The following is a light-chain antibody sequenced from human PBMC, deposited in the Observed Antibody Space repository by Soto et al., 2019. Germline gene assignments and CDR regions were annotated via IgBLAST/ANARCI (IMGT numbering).Light chain of an antibody. CDR3: QQHNHWPSTST. J-gene: IGKJ2*01. Sequence: EILMTQSPGTLSVSPGERVTLSCRASQSVANNLAWYQQTPGQAPRLLIYGASTRATGVPARFSGSGSGTDFTLTISSLQNEDFAVYYCQQHNHWPSTSTFGQGTKLEIK. V-gene: IGKV3-15*01. CDR1: QSVANN. CDR2: GAS.